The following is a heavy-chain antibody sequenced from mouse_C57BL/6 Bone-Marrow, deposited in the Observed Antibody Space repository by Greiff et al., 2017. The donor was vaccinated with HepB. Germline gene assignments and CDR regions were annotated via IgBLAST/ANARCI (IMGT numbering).Heavy chain of an antibody. CDR2: IHPNSGST. CDR1: GYTFTSYW. Sequence: QVQLQQPGAELVKPGASVKLSCKASGYTFTSYWMHWVKQRPGQGLEWIGMIHPNSGSTNYNEKFKSKATLTVDKSSSTAYMQLSSLTSEDSAVYYCARGGLSSAVGDFDGWGTGTTVTVSS. CDR3: ARGGLSSAVGDFDG. D-gene: IGHD6-5*01. J-gene: IGHJ1*03. V-gene: IGHV1-64*01.